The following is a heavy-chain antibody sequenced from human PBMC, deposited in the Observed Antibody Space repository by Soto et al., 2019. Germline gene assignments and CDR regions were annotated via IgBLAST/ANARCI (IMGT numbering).Heavy chain of an antibody. D-gene: IGHD1-7*01. CDR1: GYSFTSYW. V-gene: IGHV5-10-1*01. CDR3: ARPIGDPLTGTTAYYYYGMDV. Sequence: GESLKISCKGSGYSFTSYWISWVRQMPGKGLEWMGRIDPSDSYTNYSPSFQGHVTISADKSISTAYLQWSSLKASDTAMYYCARPIGDPLTGTTAYYYYGMDVWGQGTTVTVPS. J-gene: IGHJ6*02. CDR2: IDPSDSYT.